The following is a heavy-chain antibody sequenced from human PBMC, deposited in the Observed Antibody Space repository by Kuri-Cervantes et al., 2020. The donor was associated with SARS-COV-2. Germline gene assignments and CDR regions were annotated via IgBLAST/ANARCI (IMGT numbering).Heavy chain of an antibody. CDR2: IYYSGST. Sequence: SETLSLTCTVSGGSISSYYWSWIRQPPGKGLEWIGYIYYSGSTNYNPSIKSRVTITVDTSKNQFSLKLSSVTAADTAVYYCARLEYSGYGKLDYWGQGTLVTVSS. D-gene: IGHD5-12*01. CDR3: ARLEYSGYGKLDY. V-gene: IGHV4-59*08. J-gene: IGHJ4*02. CDR1: GGSISSYY.